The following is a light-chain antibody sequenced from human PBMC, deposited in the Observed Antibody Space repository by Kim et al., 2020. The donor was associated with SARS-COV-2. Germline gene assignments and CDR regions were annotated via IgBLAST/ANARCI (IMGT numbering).Light chain of an antibody. V-gene: IGKV1-5*03. CDR3: QQYDNSSRT. CDR2: KAS. CDR1: QSIGTC. J-gene: IGKJ1*01. Sequence: DIQLTQSPSTLSSSAGDRATITCRASQSIGTCLAWYQQKPGKAPKLLIFKASSLESGVPSRFSGSGSGTEFTLTISSLQPDDFAAYYCQQYDNSSRTFGQGTKVDIK.